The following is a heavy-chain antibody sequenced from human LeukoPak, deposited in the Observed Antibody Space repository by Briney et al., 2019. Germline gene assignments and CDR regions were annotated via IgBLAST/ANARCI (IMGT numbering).Heavy chain of an antibody. CDR3: ARRPYCSGGSCYLD. Sequence: SETLSLTCTVSGGSISSSSNYWGWIRQPPGKGLEWIGSIYYSGSTYYNPSLKSRVTISVDTSKNQFSLKLSSVTAADTAVYYCARRPYCSGGSCYLDWGQGTLVTVSS. J-gene: IGHJ4*02. V-gene: IGHV4-39*07. CDR2: IYYSGST. D-gene: IGHD2-15*01. CDR1: GGSISSSSNY.